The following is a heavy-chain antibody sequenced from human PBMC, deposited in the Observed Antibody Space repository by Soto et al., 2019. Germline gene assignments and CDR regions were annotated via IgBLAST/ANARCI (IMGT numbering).Heavy chain of an antibody. Sequence: PGGSLRLSCTASGFIVINNYMSWVRQAPGKGLEWVSIIYSGGTTDYADSVKGRFIISRDHSKNTVYLQMNNVRAEDTAVYFCARDGLVDADTRRFDAYDIWGQGTMVTVSS. D-gene: IGHD2-8*01. CDR1: GFIVINNY. J-gene: IGHJ3*02. CDR2: IYSGGTT. CDR3: ARDGLVDADTRRFDAYDI. V-gene: IGHV3-53*01.